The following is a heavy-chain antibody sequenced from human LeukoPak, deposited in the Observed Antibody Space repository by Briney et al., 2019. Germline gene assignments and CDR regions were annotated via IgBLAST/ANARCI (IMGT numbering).Heavy chain of an antibody. CDR2: IIAYNGNT. CDR1: GYSFTSYV. Sequence: GASVKVSYKASGYSFTSYVPCWGRPGPGQGLEWMGWIIAYNGNTNYVQKLQGSVTMTTDTSTSTAYMELRSLRSDDSAVYYCATHNYDILTARYYGMDVWGQGTTVTVSS. CDR3: ATHNYDILTARYYGMDV. V-gene: IGHV1-18*01. J-gene: IGHJ6*02. D-gene: IGHD3-9*01.